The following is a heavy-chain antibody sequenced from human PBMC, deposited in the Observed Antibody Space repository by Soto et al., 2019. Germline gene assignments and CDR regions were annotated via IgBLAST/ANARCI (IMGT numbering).Heavy chain of an antibody. J-gene: IGHJ6*02. D-gene: IGHD1-26*01. CDR2: IYSAGNT. V-gene: IGHV3-66*01. Sequence: GGSLRLSCAASGFTVSSNYMSWVRQAPGKGLEWISIIYSAGNTYYADPVKGRFTISRDNSKNTLYLQMNSLGAEDTAVYYCARDFVVGGPTINYYYGMDVWGQGTTVTVSS. CDR1: GFTVSSNY. CDR3: ARDFVVGGPTINYYYGMDV.